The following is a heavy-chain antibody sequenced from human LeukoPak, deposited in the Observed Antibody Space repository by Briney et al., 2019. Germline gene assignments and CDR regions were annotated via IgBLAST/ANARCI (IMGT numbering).Heavy chain of an antibody. D-gene: IGHD5-18*01. Sequence: PGGSLRPSCAASGFTFSDYYMTWIRQAPGNGLEWVSYISSSGNTINYADSVRGRFTISRDNAENSLYLQMNSLRADDTAVYYCGRGYSNGPAIDSWGQETLVTVSS. V-gene: IGHV3-11*04. CDR1: GFTFSDYY. CDR3: GRGYSNGPAIDS. CDR2: ISSSGNTI. J-gene: IGHJ4*02.